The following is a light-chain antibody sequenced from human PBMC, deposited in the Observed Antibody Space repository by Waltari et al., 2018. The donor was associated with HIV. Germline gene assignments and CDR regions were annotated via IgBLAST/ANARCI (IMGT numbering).Light chain of an antibody. J-gene: IGLJ3*02. CDR2: LNSDGRH. CDR1: SGPNNYV. CDR3: QTWRTGLQV. V-gene: IGLV4-69*02. Sequence: QVVLTQPPSASASLGASVRLTCTLSSGPNNYVIAWHQQQPENGPRFLMKLNSDGRHSKGDGVPDRFSGSSSGAERYLIISSLQSEDAADYFCQTWRTGLQVFGGGTRLTVL.